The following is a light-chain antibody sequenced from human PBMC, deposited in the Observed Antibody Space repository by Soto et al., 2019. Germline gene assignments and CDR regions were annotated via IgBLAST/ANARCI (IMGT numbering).Light chain of an antibody. V-gene: IGLV1-40*01. CDR3: QSYDSSLSGWV. J-gene: IGLJ3*02. CDR2: RNS. CDR1: SSNIGAGYD. Sequence: QSVLTQPPSVSGAPGQRVTISCTGSSSNIGAGYDVHWYHHLPGTAPKLLIYRNSNRPSGVPDRFSGSKSGTSASLAITGLQAEDEADYYCQSYDSSLSGWVFGGGTKLTVL.